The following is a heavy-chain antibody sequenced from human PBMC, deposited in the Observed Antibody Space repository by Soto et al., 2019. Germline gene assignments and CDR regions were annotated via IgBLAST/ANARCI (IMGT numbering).Heavy chain of an antibody. D-gene: IGHD5-18*01. CDR2: IYYSGST. J-gene: IGHJ4*02. CDR3: ARQAYWCTAMPLYFDY. V-gene: IGHV4-39*01. CDR1: GGSISSSSYY. Sequence: SETLSLTCTVSGGSISSSSYYWGWIRQPPGKGLEWIGSIYYSGSTYYNPSLKSRVTISVDTSKNQFSLKLSSVTAADTAVYYCARQAYWCTAMPLYFDYWGQGTLVTVSS.